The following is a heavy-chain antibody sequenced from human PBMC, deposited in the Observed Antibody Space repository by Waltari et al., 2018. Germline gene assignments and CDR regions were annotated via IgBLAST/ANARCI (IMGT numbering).Heavy chain of an antibody. J-gene: IGHJ4*02. Sequence: EVQLVESGGGLVQPGGSLRLSCAASGFIFSSYAMNWVRQDPGKGLEWVSSISDSGDNTDYADSVKGRFTISRDNSKDTLFLRMNSLRVEDTAVYYCAKYCRGGACYRRGFEHWGQGTLVTVSS. CDR1: GFIFSSYA. D-gene: IGHD2-8*02. CDR3: AKYCRGGACYRRGFEH. CDR2: ISDSGDNT. V-gene: IGHV3-23*04.